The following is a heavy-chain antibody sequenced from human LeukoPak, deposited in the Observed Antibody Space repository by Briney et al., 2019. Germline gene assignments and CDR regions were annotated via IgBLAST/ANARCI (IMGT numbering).Heavy chain of an antibody. CDR1: GYTFTSYA. Sequence: ASVNVSCKASGYTFTSYAMNWVRQAPGQGLEWMGWINTNTGNPTYAQGFTGRFVFSLDTPVSTAYLQISSLKAEDTAVYYCARGLFPQVWGNFDYWGQGTLVTVSS. D-gene: IGHD3-16*01. J-gene: IGHJ4*02. CDR2: INTNTGNP. CDR3: ARGLFPQVWGNFDY. V-gene: IGHV7-4-1*02.